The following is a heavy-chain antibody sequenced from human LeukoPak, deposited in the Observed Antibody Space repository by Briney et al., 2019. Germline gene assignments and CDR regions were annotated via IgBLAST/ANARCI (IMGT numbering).Heavy chain of an antibody. J-gene: IGHJ4*02. V-gene: IGHV3-23*01. D-gene: IGHD3-16*02. CDR3: AKPRFAITFGGVIAPPWN. CDR1: GFTFSNYA. Sequence: GGSLRLSCTASGFTFSNYAMSWVRQAPGKGLEWVSAISGSGGSTYYADSVKGRFTISRDNSKNTLYLQMNSLRAEDTAVYYCAKPRFAITFGGVIAPPWNWGQGTLVTVSS. CDR2: ISGSGGST.